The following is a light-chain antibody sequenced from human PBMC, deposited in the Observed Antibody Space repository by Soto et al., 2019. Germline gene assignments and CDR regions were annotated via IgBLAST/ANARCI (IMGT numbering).Light chain of an antibody. J-gene: IGLJ1*01. CDR2: DVK. CDR3: CSYAGDYTFV. CDR1: SSDVGGYNY. V-gene: IGLV2-11*01. Sequence: QSALTQPRSVSGSPGQSVTISCTGTSSDVGGYNYVSWYQQYPGKAPKVMIYDVKTRPSGVPDRFSDSKSGNTASLTISGLQAEDEADYYCCSYAGDYTFVFGTGTKVTVL.